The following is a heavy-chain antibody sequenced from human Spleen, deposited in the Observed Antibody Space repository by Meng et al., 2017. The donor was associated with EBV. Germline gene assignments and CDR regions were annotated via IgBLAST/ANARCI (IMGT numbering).Heavy chain of an antibody. CDR3: ASSLGGSVAPV. Sequence: VQLLPSGATVTTPWSTVTVSCRASGGTFAHYAVSWVRQAPGHVLEWMGGLIPLFGTTDYARKFKGRLTITADKSTLTAFMELSSLTSQDTAVYYCASSLGGSVAPVWGQGVLVTVSS. CDR1: GGTFAHYA. J-gene: IGHJ4*02. V-gene: IGHV1-69*06. CDR2: LIPLFGTT. D-gene: IGHD3-16*01.